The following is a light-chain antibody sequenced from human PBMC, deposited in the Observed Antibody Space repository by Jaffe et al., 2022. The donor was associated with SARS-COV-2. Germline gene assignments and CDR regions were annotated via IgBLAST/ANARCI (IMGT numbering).Light chain of an antibody. Sequence: QSALTQPASVSGSPGQSITISCTGTSSDVGGYNYVSWYQQYPDKAPKLMISEVSNRPSGVPDRFSGSKSGNTASLTISGLQAEDEADYYCSSYTSSGTRVFGGGTKLTVL. CDR3: SSYTSSGTRV. CDR1: SSDVGGYNY. V-gene: IGLV2-14*01. CDR2: EVS. J-gene: IGLJ3*02.